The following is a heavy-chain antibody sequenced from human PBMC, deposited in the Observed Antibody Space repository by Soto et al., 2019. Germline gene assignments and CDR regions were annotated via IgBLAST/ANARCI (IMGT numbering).Heavy chain of an antibody. Sequence: HVTLKESGPVLVKPTEPLTLTCTVSGFSLSNGKVGVSWIRQPPGKALEWLAHIFSNDEKSYRTSLKSRLTISEDTSKSQVVLTMTNVDPVDTATYYCARILFGRSVAGGYFYMDVWSKGTTVTVSS. V-gene: IGHV2-26*01. D-gene: IGHD6-19*01. CDR2: IFSNDEK. CDR3: ARILFGRSVAGGYFYMDV. CDR1: GFSLSNGKVG. J-gene: IGHJ6*03.